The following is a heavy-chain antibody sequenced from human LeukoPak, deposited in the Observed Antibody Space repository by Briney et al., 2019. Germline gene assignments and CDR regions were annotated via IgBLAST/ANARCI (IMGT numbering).Heavy chain of an antibody. CDR1: GGSISSGGYY. CDR3: ARARPLDAFDI. V-gene: IGHV4-31*03. D-gene: IGHD6-6*01. CDR2: IYYSGST. Sequence: SETLSLTCTVSGGSISSGGYYWSWNRQHPGKGLEWIGYIYYSGSTYYNPSLKSRVTISVDTSKNQFSLKLSSVTAADTAVYYCARARPLDAFDIWGQGTMVTVSS. J-gene: IGHJ3*02.